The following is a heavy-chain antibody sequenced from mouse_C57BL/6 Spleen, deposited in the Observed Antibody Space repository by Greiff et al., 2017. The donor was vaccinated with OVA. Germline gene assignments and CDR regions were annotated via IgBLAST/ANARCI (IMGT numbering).Heavy chain of an antibody. CDR3: ARRGYDGYGRDY. Sequence: QVQLQQPGAELVMPGASVKLSCKASGYTFTSSWMHWVKQRPGQGLEWIGEIDPSDSYTNYNQKFKGKSTLTVDKSSSTAYMQLSSLTSEDAAVYYCARRGYDGYGRDYWGQGTTLTVSS. J-gene: IGHJ2*01. CDR2: IDPSDSYT. V-gene: IGHV1-69*01. CDR1: GYTFTSSW. D-gene: IGHD2-3*01.